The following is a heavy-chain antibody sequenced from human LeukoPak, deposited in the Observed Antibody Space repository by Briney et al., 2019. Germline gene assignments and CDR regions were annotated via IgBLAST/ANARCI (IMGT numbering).Heavy chain of an antibody. CDR3: ARGGYYDSSSDPYFWETNTDSFDV. V-gene: IGHV3-30*04. J-gene: IGHJ3*01. Sequence: PGGSLRLSCAASGFTFRSYAVHWVRQAPGKGLEWVAVISYDGSHKYYADSVTGRFTISRDNFKETLSLQMNSLRAEDTAVYFCARGGYYDSSSDPYFWETNTDSFDVWGRGTLVTVSS. CDR1: GFTFRSYA. D-gene: IGHD3-22*01. CDR2: ISYDGSHK.